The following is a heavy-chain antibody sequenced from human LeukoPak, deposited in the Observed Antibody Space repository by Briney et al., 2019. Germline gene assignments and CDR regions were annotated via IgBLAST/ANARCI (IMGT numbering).Heavy chain of an antibody. CDR3: ARWFGELLRYYFDY. D-gene: IGHD3-10*01. J-gene: IGHJ4*02. CDR2: INSDGSST. V-gene: IGHV3-74*01. CDR1: GFTFSSYW. Sequence: GGSLRLSCAASGFTFSSYWMHWVRQAPGKGLVWVSRINSDGSSTSYADSVKGRFTISRDNSKNTLYLQMNSLRAEDTAVYYCARWFGELLRYYFDYWGQGTLVTVSS.